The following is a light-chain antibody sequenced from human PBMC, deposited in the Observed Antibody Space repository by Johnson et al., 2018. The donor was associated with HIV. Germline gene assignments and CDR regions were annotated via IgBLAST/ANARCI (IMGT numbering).Light chain of an antibody. Sequence: QSVLTQPPSVSAAPGQKVTISCSGSSSNIGNNYVSWYQQLPGTAPKLLIYENNKRPSGIPDRFSGSQSGTSAPLGITGLQTGDAAAYYCGVWDASLSPHYVFGTGTTITVL. CDR3: GVWDASLSPHYV. V-gene: IGLV1-51*02. CDR2: ENN. J-gene: IGLJ1*01. CDR1: SSNIGNNY.